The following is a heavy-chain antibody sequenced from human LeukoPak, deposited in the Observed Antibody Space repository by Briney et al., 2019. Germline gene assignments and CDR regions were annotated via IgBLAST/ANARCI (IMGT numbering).Heavy chain of an antibody. Sequence: GGSLRLSCAASGFIFSSYSMSWVRQAPGKGLEWVSVITGSGGNTYYADSVKGRFTISKDNSKNTVYLQMSSLRVVDTAVYYCAKAASSSWPSYYYGMDVWGQGTTVTVSS. J-gene: IGHJ6*02. D-gene: IGHD6-13*01. CDR1: GFIFSSYS. CDR2: ITGSGGNT. CDR3: AKAASSSWPSYYYGMDV. V-gene: IGHV3-23*01.